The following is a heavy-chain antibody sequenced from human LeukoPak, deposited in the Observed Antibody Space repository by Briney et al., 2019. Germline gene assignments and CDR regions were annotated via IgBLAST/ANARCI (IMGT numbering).Heavy chain of an antibody. CDR2: IYYSGST. V-gene: IGHV4-39*07. D-gene: IGHD6-13*01. CDR1: GGSISSGDYY. Sequence: SETLSLTCTVSGGSISSGDYYWGWIRQPPGKGLEWIGSIYYSGSTYYNPSLKSRVTISVDTSKNQFSLKLSSVTAADTAVYYCARDGALAAAARTPFDYWGQGTLVTVSS. CDR3: ARDGALAAAARTPFDY. J-gene: IGHJ4*02.